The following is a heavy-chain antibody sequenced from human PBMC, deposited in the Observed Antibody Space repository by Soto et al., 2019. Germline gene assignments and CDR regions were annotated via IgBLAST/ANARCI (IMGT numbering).Heavy chain of an antibody. D-gene: IGHD2-2*02. CDR3: AKCSASCYNGFDY. CDR2: ISAYNGHT. J-gene: IGHJ4*02. CDR1: GYPMSNYA. Sequence: GXPVKVACKASGYPMSNYAMIWVRQAPGQGLEWMGWISAYNGHTNYAQKLQGRVTMTTDTSTSTAYMELRSLRSDDTAVYYCAKCSASCYNGFDYCGQGTLVTVSS. V-gene: IGHV1-18*04.